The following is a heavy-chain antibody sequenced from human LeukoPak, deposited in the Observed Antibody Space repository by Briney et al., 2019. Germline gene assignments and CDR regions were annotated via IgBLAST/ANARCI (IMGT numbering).Heavy chain of an antibody. CDR3: ARRRIDCSDTGCYVDY. J-gene: IGHJ4*02. CDR1: GYTFTGYY. D-gene: IGHD2-15*01. CDR2: MNPNIGDT. Sequence: GASVKVSCKASGYTFTGYYMHWVRQAPGQGLEWMGWMNPNIGDTSYAQKFQGRVTITRDTPINAAYMELSGLTSDDTAVYYCARRRIDCSDTGCYVDYWGQGTLVTVSS. V-gene: IGHV1-2*02.